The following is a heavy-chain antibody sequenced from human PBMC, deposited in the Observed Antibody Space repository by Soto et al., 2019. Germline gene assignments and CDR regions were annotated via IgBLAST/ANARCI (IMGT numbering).Heavy chain of an antibody. CDR2: IYYSGST. J-gene: IGHJ6*03. CDR3: ARLRGGSGSYRGYYYYMDV. V-gene: IGHV4-39*01. Sequence: SETLSLTCTVSGGSISSSSYYWGWIRQPPGKGLEWIGSIYYSGSTYYNPSLKSRVTISVDTSKNQFSLKLSSVTAADTAVYYCARLRGGSGSYRGYYYYMDVWGKGTTVTVSS. D-gene: IGHD3-10*01. CDR1: GGSISSSSYY.